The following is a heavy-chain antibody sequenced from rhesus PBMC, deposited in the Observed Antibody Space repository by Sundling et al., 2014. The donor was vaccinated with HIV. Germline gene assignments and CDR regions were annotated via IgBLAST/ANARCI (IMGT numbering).Heavy chain of an antibody. J-gene: IGHJ4*01. CDR2: IDANVADT. V-gene: IGHV4-81*01. Sequence: QVQLQESGPGLVKPSETLSLTCAVSGGSFSGYFWSWIRQPPGKGLEWIGCIDANVADTNYNPSLKSRVSISRDTSKNQFSLKLTSVTAADTAVYYCARDVRTLGYWGQGVLVTVSS. D-gene: IGHD2-33*01. CDR1: GGSFSGYF. CDR3: ARDVRTLGY.